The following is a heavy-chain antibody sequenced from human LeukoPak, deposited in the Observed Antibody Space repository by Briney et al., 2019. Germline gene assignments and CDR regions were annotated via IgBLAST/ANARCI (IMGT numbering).Heavy chain of an antibody. V-gene: IGHV4-34*01. CDR2: INHSGST. J-gene: IGHJ4*01. Sequence: SETLSLTCAVYGGSFSGYYWSWIRQPPGKGLEWIGEINHSGSTNYNPSLKSRVTISVDTSKNQFSLKLSSVTAADTAVYYCAKASGVRGSSYPKDYFDYWGHGTLVTVSS. CDR3: AKASGVRGSSYPKDYFDY. D-gene: IGHD6-13*01. CDR1: GGSFSGYY.